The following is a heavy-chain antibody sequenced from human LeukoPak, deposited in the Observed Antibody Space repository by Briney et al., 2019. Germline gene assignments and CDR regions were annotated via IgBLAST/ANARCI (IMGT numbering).Heavy chain of an antibody. CDR3: ARIQAAGGTMYAFDV. J-gene: IGHJ3*01. CDR2: INPKSGGT. CDR1: GNAFTDYY. D-gene: IGHD6-13*01. V-gene: IGHV1-2*02. Sequence: GASVTVSCKASGNAFTDYYLHWVRQTPGQRLEWMGWINPKSGGTKSAQRFQGRVTMTRDTSISTAYMELRSLRSDDTAVYYCARIQAAGGTMYAFDVWGQGTMVTVAS.